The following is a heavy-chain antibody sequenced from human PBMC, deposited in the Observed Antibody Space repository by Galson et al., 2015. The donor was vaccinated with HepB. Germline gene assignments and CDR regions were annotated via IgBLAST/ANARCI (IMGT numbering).Heavy chain of an antibody. Sequence: SVKVSCKASGYRFSTYSITWVRQAPGQGLEWMGWISPYNRDTKYARKFQGRVTMTTDTITRTAYMELRSLRSDDTAVYYCARGALVGVVDGIQNNWFDPWGQGTLVTVSS. J-gene: IGHJ5*02. D-gene: IGHD2-15*01. V-gene: IGHV1-18*01. CDR1: GYRFSTYS. CDR2: ISPYNRDT. CDR3: ARGALVGVVDGIQNNWFDP.